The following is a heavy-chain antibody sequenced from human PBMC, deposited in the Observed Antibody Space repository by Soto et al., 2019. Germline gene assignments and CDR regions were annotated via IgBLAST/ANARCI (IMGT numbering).Heavy chain of an antibody. J-gene: IGHJ6*02. CDR2: ITYDGSEK. D-gene: IGHD2-15*01. CDR1: GFTFSSYG. V-gene: IGHV3-30-3*01. Sequence: QVQLVESGGGVVQPGRSLRLSCAASGFTFSSYGIHWVRQAPGKGLEWVAVITYDGSEKYYADSVKGRFTSSRDNSKNTVFLQMSSMRPDETAVYYCARDLRGCSGGTCYSTYHYGMDVWGQGTTVTVSS. CDR3: ARDLRGCSGGTCYSTYHYGMDV.